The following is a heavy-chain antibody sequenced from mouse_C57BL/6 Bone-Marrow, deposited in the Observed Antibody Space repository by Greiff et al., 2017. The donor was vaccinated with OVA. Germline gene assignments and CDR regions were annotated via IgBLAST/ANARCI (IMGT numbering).Heavy chain of an antibody. D-gene: IGHD1-1*01. CDR2: IDPSDSYT. CDR3: ARGDYGSSPLFFAY. V-gene: IGHV1-50*01. J-gene: IGHJ3*01. CDR1: GYTFTSYW. Sequence: QVQLQQPGAELVKPGASVKLSCKASGYTFTSYWMQWVKQRPGQGLEWIGEIDPSDSYTNYNQKFKGKATLTVDTTSSTADMQLSSLTSEDSAVDYCARGDYGSSPLFFAYWGQGTLVTVSA.